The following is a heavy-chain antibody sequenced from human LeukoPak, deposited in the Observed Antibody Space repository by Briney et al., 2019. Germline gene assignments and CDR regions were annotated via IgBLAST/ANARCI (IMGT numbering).Heavy chain of an antibody. Sequence: GGSLRLSCAASGFTFSSYAMHWVRQAPGKGLEWVAVISYDGSNKYYAASVKGRFTISRDNSKNTLYLHMNSLRVEDTAVYFCKGSMGVIMAYYHGMDVWGQGTTVTVSS. J-gene: IGHJ6*02. D-gene: IGHD3-10*01. V-gene: IGHV3-30-3*01. CDR1: GFTFSSYA. CDR3: KGSMGVIMAYYHGMDV. CDR2: ISYDGSNK.